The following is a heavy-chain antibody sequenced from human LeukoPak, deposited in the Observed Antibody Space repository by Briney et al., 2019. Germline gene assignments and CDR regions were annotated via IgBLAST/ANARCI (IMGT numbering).Heavy chain of an antibody. V-gene: IGHV1-18*01. CDR2: ISPYNGNT. D-gene: IGHD3-22*01. CDR3: ARGNYDSWSEYFQH. Sequence: ASVKVSCKASGYTFTSHGISWVRQAPGQGLEWMGWISPYNGNTNYAQKLQGRVTMTTDTSTNTAYMELRSLRSDDTAVYYCARGNYDSWSEYFQHWGQGTLVTVSS. CDR1: GYTFTSHG. J-gene: IGHJ1*01.